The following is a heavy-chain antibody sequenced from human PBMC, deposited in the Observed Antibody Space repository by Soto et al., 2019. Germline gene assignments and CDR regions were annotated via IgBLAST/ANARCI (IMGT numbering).Heavy chain of an antibody. Sequence: EVQLLESGGGLVQPGGSLRLSCAASAFTFSSYAMSWVRQAPGKGLEWVSAISASGGSTYYADSAKGRFTISRDSSKNTLYLQMNSLRADDTAVYYCAKGSGNSVYNFDNWGQGTLVTVSS. D-gene: IGHD1-26*01. CDR2: ISASGGST. V-gene: IGHV3-23*01. J-gene: IGHJ4*02. CDR3: AKGSGNSVYNFDN. CDR1: AFTFSSYA.